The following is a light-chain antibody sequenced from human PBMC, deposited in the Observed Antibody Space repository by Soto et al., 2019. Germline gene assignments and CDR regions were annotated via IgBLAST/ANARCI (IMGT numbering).Light chain of an antibody. J-gene: IGKJ4*01. V-gene: IGKV3-11*01. Sequence: DTVMTQSPATLSLSQGEGATLSCRASQTVSRFFAWYQQKPGQAPRLLIYGVSNMPTGVPARFSGSGSGTDFTLSISSLEPEDSAVYYCQQRYTCPLTFGGGTKVEIK. CDR1: QTVSRF. CDR2: GVS. CDR3: QQRYTCPLT.